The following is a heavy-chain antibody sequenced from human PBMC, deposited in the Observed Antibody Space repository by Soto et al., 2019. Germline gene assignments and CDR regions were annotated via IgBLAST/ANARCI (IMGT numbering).Heavy chain of an antibody. V-gene: IGHV4-34*01. CDR2: INHSGST. J-gene: IGHJ6*03. D-gene: IGHD3-10*01. CDR3: ASIGIRPLLGSVPHMDV. CDR1: GGSFSGYY. Sequence: SETLSLTCAVFGGSFSGYYWSWIRLPPGKGLEWIGEINHSGSTNYNPSLKSRVTISVDTSKNQFSLKLSSVTAADTAVYYCASIGIRPLLGSVPHMDVWGKGTTVTVSS.